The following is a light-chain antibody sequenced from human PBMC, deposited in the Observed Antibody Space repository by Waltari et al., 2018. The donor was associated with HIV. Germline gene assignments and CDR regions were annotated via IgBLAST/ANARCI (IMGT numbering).Light chain of an antibody. Sequence: DIQMTPPPSIASASVGDRVITTCRASHDINILLAWYQQKPGKAPKVLMYKASILVDGVPSRFSGSGSVTEFTLTITGLQPDDFATYYCHYYATPFRTFGQGTKVDLK. J-gene: IGKJ1*01. CDR1: HDINIL. V-gene: IGKV1-5*03. CDR2: KAS. CDR3: HYYATPFRT.